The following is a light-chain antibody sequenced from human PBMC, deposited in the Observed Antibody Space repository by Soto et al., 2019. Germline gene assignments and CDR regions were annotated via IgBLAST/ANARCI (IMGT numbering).Light chain of an antibody. Sequence: IQLTHSPSSLSASVVDRVTITCRASQDINSFLAWYQQKPGKAPKLLIYAASTLQSGVPPRFSGSGSGTDFTLTISSLQPEDFATYYCQQLESYPSTFGGGAKVDNK. CDR2: AAS. CDR1: QDINSF. CDR3: QQLESYPST. J-gene: IGKJ4*01. V-gene: IGKV1-9*01.